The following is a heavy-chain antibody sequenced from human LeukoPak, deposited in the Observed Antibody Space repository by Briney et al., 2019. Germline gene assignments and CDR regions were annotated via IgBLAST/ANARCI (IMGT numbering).Heavy chain of an antibody. V-gene: IGHV3-21*01. Sequence: PGGSLRLSCAASGFTFSSYSMNWVRQAPGKGLEWVSSISSSSSYIYYAVSVKGRFTISRDNAKNSLYLQMNSLRAEDTAVYYCASSLGVAVAGIDYWGQGTLVTVSS. CDR3: ASSLGVAVAGIDY. CDR2: ISSSSSYI. D-gene: IGHD6-19*01. CDR1: GFTFSSYS. J-gene: IGHJ4*02.